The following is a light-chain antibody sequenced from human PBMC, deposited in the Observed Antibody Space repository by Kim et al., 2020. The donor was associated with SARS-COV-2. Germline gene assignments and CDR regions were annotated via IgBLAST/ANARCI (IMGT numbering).Light chain of an antibody. CDR1: HSVSSSY. CDR2: GAS. CDR3: QHYRTSPYT. Sequence: EIVLTQSPGTLSLSPGERATLSCRASHSVSSSYLAWYQQKPGQAPRLLIYGASSRATGIPDRFSGSGSGTDFTLTISRLEPEDFAVYYCQHYRTSPYTFGQGTKLEIK. V-gene: IGKV3-20*01. J-gene: IGKJ2*01.